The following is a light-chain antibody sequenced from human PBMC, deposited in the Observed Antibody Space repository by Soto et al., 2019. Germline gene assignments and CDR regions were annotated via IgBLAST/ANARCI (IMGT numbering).Light chain of an antibody. CDR3: QQYNTFLT. J-gene: IGKJ4*01. CDR1: LTVSTN. V-gene: IGKV3-15*01. CDR2: YAS. Sequence: DIVMTQSPATLSVSPGERVTLSCRASLTVSTNLAWYQQKPGQAPRLLIYYASTRATGTPARFSGSGSVKEFTLTISSLQPDDFATYYCQQYNTFLTFGGGTKVEIK.